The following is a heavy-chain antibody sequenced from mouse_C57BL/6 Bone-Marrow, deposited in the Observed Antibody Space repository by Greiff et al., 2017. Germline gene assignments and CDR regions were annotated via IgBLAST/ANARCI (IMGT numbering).Heavy chain of an antibody. J-gene: IGHJ1*03. V-gene: IGHV1-54*01. CDR1: GYAFTNYL. CDR3: ARCATSWYFDV. CDR2: INPGSGGT. D-gene: IGHD2-13*01. Sequence: QVQLKQSGAELVRPGTSVKVSCKASGYAFTNYLLEWVKQRPGQGLEWIGVINPGSGGTNYNEKFKGKATLTADKSSSTAYMQLSSLPSEDAACYCCARCATSWYFDVWGTGTTVTVSS.